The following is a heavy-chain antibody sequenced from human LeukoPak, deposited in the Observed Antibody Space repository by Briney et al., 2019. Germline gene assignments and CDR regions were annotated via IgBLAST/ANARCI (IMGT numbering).Heavy chain of an antibody. J-gene: IGHJ4*02. CDR1: GYTFTGYY. V-gene: IGHV1-2*04. CDR2: INPNSGGT. D-gene: IGHD3-10*01. CDR3: ARAPYGSGSYYYYFDY. Sequence: ASVKGSCQASGYTFTGYYMHWVRQAPRQGLEWMGWINPNSGGTNYAQKFQGWVTMTRDTSISTAYMELSRLRSDDTAVYYCARAPYGSGSYYYYFDYWGQGTLVTVSS.